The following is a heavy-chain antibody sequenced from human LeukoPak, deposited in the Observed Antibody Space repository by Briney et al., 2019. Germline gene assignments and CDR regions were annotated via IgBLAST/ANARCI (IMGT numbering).Heavy chain of an antibody. CDR2: IIVSGGST. CDR3: AKPSYYYDSSGRRKRDYYYYYMDV. CDR1: VFTFSSDA. D-gene: IGHD3-22*01. J-gene: IGHJ6*03. V-gene: IGHV3-23*01. Sequence: GGSLRLSCAASVFTFSSDAMSWVRPAPGKGLEWVSHIIVSGGSTYYADTVKGRFTISRDKSKNTLYLQMNSLRAEDTAVYYCAKPSYYYDSSGRRKRDYYYYYMDVWGKGTTVTVSS.